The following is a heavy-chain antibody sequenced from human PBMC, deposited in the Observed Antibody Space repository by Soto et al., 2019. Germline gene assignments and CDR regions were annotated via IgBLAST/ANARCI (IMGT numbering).Heavy chain of an antibody. CDR3: AKGRSYYYYYGVDV. CDR1: GFPFSSFG. Sequence: GGSLRLSCAASGFPFSSFGLNWVRQAPGKGLEWVSDIIDSGGSTYYADSVKGRFTISRDNSKSTLYLQMNSLRAEDTALYYCAKGRSYYYYYGVDVWGQGTTVTVSS. CDR2: IIDSGGST. V-gene: IGHV3-23*01. J-gene: IGHJ6*02.